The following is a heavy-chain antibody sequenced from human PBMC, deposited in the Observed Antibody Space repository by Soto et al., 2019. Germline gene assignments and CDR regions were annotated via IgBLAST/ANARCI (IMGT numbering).Heavy chain of an antibody. J-gene: IGHJ4*02. V-gene: IGHV3-74*02. CDR2: INSDGSST. D-gene: IGHD3-3*01. CDR1: GFTFNTYW. Sequence: EVQLVESGGGLVQPGGSLRLSCAASGFTFNTYWMHWVRQAPGKGLLWVSLINSDGSSTTYAASVEGRFTISRDNAKNTLYLQMTSLRAEDTAVYYCVRMDFWSAYSFDYWGQGTLVTVSS. CDR3: VRMDFWSAYSFDY.